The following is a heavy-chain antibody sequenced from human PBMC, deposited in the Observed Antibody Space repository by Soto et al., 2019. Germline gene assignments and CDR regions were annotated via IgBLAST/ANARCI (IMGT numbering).Heavy chain of an antibody. CDR1: GGSFSGYY. V-gene: IGHV4-34*01. J-gene: IGHJ4*02. Sequence: QVQLQQWGAGLLKPSETLSLTCAVYGGSFSGYYWSWIRQPPGKGLEWIGEINHSGSTNYNPSLKSRVIISGETSKDQFSLQLSSVTAADTAVYYCARGRRDYGIAVGYFDYWGQGTLVTVSS. D-gene: IGHD6-19*01. CDR2: INHSGST. CDR3: ARGRRDYGIAVGYFDY.